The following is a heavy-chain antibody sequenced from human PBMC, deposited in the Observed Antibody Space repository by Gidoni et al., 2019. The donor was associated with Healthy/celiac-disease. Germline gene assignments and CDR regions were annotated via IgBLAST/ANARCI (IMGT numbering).Heavy chain of an antibody. V-gene: IGHV4-39*01. CDR3: ARLPPKGYSRSSRPFDY. J-gene: IGHJ4*02. D-gene: IGHD6-6*01. Sequence: GWIRQPPGKGLEWIGSIYYSGSTYYNPSLKSRVTISVDTSKNQFSLKLSSVTAADTAVYYCARLPPKGYSRSSRPFDYWGQGTLVTVSS. CDR2: IYYSGST.